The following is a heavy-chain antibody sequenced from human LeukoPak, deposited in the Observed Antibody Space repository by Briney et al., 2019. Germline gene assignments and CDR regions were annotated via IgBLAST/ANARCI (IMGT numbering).Heavy chain of an antibody. V-gene: IGHV4-59*01. D-gene: IGHD4-23*01. J-gene: IGHJ4*02. CDR3: ARWDFYGGKDFDY. CDR2: IYYSGST. Sequence: SQTLSLTCTVSGASISSYYWSWIRQPPGKGLEWIGYIYYSGSTNYNPSLKSRVTISVDTSKNQFSLKLSSVTAADTAVYYCARWDFYGGKDFDYWGQGTLVTVSS. CDR1: GASISSYY.